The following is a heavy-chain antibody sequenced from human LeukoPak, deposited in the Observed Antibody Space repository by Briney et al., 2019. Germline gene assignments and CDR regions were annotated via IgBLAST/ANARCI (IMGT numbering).Heavy chain of an antibody. V-gene: IGHV1-3*01. CDR3: ARSGAYDSRYYMDV. D-gene: IGHD5-12*01. Sequence: ASVKVSCKASGYTFTSYAMHWVRQAPGQRLEWMGWINAGNGNTKCSQKFQGRVTITRDTSASTAYMELSSLRSEDTAVYYCARSGAYDSRYYMDVWGKGTTVTVSS. J-gene: IGHJ6*03. CDR1: GYTFTSYA. CDR2: INAGNGNT.